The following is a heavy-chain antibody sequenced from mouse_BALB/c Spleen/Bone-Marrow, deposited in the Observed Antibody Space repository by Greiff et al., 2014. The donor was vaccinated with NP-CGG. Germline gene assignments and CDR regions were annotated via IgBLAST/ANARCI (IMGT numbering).Heavy chain of an antibody. V-gene: IGHV1-4*02. CDR3: VRENYDYDGDAMDY. Sequence: QVQLQQSAAELARPGASVKMSCKTSGYTFTYYPMHWVKQRPGQGLEWIGYINPSSGYTDYNQKFKDKTTLTTDKSSSTAYLQLSSLTSEDSAVYYCVRENYDYDGDAMDYWGQGTSVTVSS. CDR2: INPSSGYT. D-gene: IGHD2-4*01. CDR1: GYTFTYYP. J-gene: IGHJ4*01.